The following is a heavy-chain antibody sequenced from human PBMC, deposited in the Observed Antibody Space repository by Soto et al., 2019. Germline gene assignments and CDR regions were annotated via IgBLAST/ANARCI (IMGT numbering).Heavy chain of an antibody. V-gene: IGHV3-15*07. CDR3: TTGYFDWLLYYAY. D-gene: IGHD3-9*01. Sequence: QAPGKGLEWTGRIKSKTDGGTTDYAAPVKGRITIARDDSKNTLYLQMNSLKTEDTAAKYGTTGYFDWLLYYAYWGQGS. CDR2: IKSKTDGGTT. J-gene: IGHJ4*01.